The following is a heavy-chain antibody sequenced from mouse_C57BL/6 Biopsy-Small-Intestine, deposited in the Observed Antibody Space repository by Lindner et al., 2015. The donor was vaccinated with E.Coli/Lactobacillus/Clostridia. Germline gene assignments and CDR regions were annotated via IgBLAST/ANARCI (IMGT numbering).Heavy chain of an antibody. V-gene: IGHV14-2*01. CDR1: GFNIKDYY. CDR2: IDPEDGET. CDR3: ARKRFITTMRDFDV. Sequence: VPLQESGAELVKPGASVKLSCTASGFNIKDYYMHWVKQRTEQGLEWIGRIDPEDGETKYAPKFQGKATITADTSSNTAYLQFSSLTSEDTAVYYCARKRFITTMRDFDVWGTGTTVTVSS. D-gene: IGHD1-1*01. J-gene: IGHJ1*03.